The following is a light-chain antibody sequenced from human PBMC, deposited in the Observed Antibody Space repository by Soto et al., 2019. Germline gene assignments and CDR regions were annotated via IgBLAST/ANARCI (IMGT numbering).Light chain of an antibody. J-gene: IGKJ4*01. CDR1: QSITIY. CDR3: HHSLTAPVT. Sequence: DIQMTQSPSSLSTSVGDRVTITCRASQSITIYLNWYQQKPGKAPILLIFATSSLQSGFPSRFSGIVSGTDFTLTISILQPEDLATYYCHHSLTAPVTFGRGTRVEIK. CDR2: ATS. V-gene: IGKV1-39*01.